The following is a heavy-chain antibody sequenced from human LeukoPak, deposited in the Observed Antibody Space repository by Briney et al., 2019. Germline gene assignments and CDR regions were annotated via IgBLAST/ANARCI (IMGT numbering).Heavy chain of an antibody. J-gene: IGHJ4*02. CDR2: IYYSGSI. CDR1: GGSISSNTYY. V-gene: IGHV4-39*07. Sequence: PSETLSLTCTVSGGSISSNTYYWGWIRQPPGMGLEWIVSIYYSGSIYYNPSLKSRVTISVDTSKNQFSLKLSSVTAADTAVYYCARGLPMVRGVIITYWGQGTLVTVSS. D-gene: IGHD3-10*01. CDR3: ARGLPMVRGVIITY.